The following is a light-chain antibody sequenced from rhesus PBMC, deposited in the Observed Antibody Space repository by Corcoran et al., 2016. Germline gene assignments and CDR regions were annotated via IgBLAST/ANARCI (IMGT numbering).Light chain of an antibody. V-gene: IGKV1-43*02. Sequence: DIQMTQSPSSLSASVGDRVTITCRASQGINTYLNWYQQKPGKAPKRLIYKTSSLESGVPSRFSGSGSGTDFTLTISGLPPEDFATYYCLQYNSDPYSFGQGTKVEIK. J-gene: IGKJ2*01. CDR2: KTS. CDR1: QGINTY. CDR3: LQYNSDPYS.